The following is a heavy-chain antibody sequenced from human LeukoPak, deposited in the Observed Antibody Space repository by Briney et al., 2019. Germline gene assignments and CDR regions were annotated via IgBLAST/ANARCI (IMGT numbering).Heavy chain of an antibody. J-gene: IGHJ1*01. Sequence: GGSLRLSCVASGFIFSSYAMHWVRQAPGKGLEWVAVISYDGSNEYYADSVRGRFTISRDNAKISLYLQMNSLRAEDTAVYYCATYSSSNAREFQYWGQGTLVTVSS. CDR3: ATYSSSNAREFQY. CDR1: GFIFSSYA. D-gene: IGHD2-2*01. V-gene: IGHV3-30-3*01. CDR2: ISYDGSNE.